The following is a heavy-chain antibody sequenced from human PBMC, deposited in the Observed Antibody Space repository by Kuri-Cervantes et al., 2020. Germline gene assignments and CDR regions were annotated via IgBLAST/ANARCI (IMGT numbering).Heavy chain of an antibody. Sequence: SETLSLTCTVSGGSISSYYWSWIRQPPGKGLEWIGEINHSGSTNYNPSLKSRVTISVDTSKNQFSLKLSSVTAADTAVYYCASYDSSGYYQLHWGQGTLVTVSS. V-gene: IGHV4-34*01. CDR2: INHSGST. J-gene: IGHJ4*02. CDR1: GGSISSYY. D-gene: IGHD3-22*01. CDR3: ASYDSSGYYQLH.